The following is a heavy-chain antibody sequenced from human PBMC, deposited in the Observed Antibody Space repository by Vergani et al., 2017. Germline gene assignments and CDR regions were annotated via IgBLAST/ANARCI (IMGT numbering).Heavy chain of an antibody. Sequence: EVQLVESGGGLVKPGGSLRLSCAASGFTFSNAWMSWVRQAPGKGLGWVGRIKTKTDGGTTDYAAPVKGRFTISRDDSNNTLYLQMKSLKTEDTALYYCTTFGTIFGLVPYWGQGTLVTVSS. D-gene: IGHD3-3*01. CDR2: IKTKTDGGTT. CDR1: GFTFSNAW. CDR3: TTFGTIFGLVPY. J-gene: IGHJ4*02. V-gene: IGHV3-15*01.